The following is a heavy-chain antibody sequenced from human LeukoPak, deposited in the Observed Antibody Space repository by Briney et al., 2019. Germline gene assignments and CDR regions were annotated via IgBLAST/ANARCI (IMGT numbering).Heavy chain of an antibody. D-gene: IGHD3-9*01. V-gene: IGHV1-69*04. CDR1: GGTFSSYA. CDR3: ARENDITGDV. J-gene: IGHJ6*02. CDR2: IIPILGIA. Sequence: GASVKVSCKASGGTFSSYAISWVRQAPGQGLEWMGGIIPILGIANYAQKFQGRVTITADKSTSTAYMELSSLRPEDTAVYYCARENDITGDVWGQGTTVTVSS.